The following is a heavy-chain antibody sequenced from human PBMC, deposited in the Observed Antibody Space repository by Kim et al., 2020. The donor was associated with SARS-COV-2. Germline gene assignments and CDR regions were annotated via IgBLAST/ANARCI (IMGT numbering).Heavy chain of an antibody. D-gene: IGHD3-9*01. CDR3: ARGGQGDLDWAY. Sequence: GGSLRLSCAASGFTISRNYMSWVRQAPGKGLEWVSVIYSGGSTYYAESVKGRFTVSRDNSKNTLYLQMNSLRPEDTAVYYCARGGQGDLDWAYWGQGTLVTVSS. CDR2: IYSGGST. V-gene: IGHV3-66*02. CDR1: GFTISRNY. J-gene: IGHJ4*02.